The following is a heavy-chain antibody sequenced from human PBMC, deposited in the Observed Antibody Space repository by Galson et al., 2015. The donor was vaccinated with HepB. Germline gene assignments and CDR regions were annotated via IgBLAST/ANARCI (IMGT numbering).Heavy chain of an antibody. J-gene: IGHJ3*02. V-gene: IGHV3-21*01. CDR3: VREGWVTAFDI. Sequence: SLRLSCAASGFSLSSYSMNWVRQAPGEGLEWVASISRNGRDLFYADSVRGRFSISRDNARNSLSLQMNSLGGENTALYCGVREGWVTAFDIWGQGTLVTVSS. D-gene: IGHD2-21*02. CDR1: GFSLSSYS. CDR2: ISRNGRDL.